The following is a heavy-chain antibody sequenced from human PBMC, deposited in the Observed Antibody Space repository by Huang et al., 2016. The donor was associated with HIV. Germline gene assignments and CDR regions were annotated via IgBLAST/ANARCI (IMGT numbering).Heavy chain of an antibody. CDR2: INHAGVT. Sequence: QVQLEQWGAGLLKPSETLSLTCAVYGGSFSGYFWHWIRQSPGKGLEWIGQINHAGVTDHNPSLKSRATISVDTSKNQCSLKLTSVTAADTAIYYCAREIMISFGGPFDSWGHGNLVTVSS. D-gene: IGHD3-16*01. CDR3: AREIMISFGGPFDS. J-gene: IGHJ5*01. CDR1: GGSFSGYF. V-gene: IGHV4-34*02.